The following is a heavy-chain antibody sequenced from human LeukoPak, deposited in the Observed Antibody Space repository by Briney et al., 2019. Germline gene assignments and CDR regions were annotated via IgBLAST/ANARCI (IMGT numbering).Heavy chain of an antibody. V-gene: IGHV4-61*02. D-gene: IGHD6-19*01. CDR2: LYTSGNT. Sequence: SETLSLTCTVSGGSISNGIYYWGWVRQPAGKGLEWIGRLYTSGNTRYNPSLKSRVTISKDTSKNQFSLKLSSVTAADTAVYYCARAPEQWLSHWYFDLWGRGTLVTVSS. CDR1: GGSISNGIYY. CDR3: ARAPEQWLSHWYFDL. J-gene: IGHJ2*01.